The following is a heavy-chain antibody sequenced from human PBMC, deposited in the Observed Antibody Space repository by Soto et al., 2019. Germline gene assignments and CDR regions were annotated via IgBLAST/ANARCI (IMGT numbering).Heavy chain of an antibody. D-gene: IGHD6-19*01. J-gene: IGHJ1*01. V-gene: IGHV1-69*12. CDR1: GGTFSSYA. CDR2: IIPIFGTA. Sequence: QVQLVQSGAEVKKPGSSVKVSCKASGGTFSSYAISWVRQAPGQGLEWMGGIIPIFGTANYAQKFQGRVTVTADESTSPAYMELSSLRSEDTAVYYCARGVRIAVAGTTFFQHWGQGTLVTVSS. CDR3: ARGVRIAVAGTTFFQH.